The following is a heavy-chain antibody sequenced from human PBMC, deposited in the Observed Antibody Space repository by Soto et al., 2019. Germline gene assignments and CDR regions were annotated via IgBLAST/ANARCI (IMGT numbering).Heavy chain of an antibody. J-gene: IGHJ3*02. D-gene: IGHD2-15*01. CDR3: ARVTGRYCSGGSCYTSGVVAFDI. Sequence: GGSLRLSCAASGFTFSSYWMHWVRQAPGKGLVWVSRINSDGSSTSYADSVKGRFTISRDNAKNTLYLQMNSLRAEDTAVYYCARVTGRYCSGGSCYTSGVVAFDIWGQGTMVTVSS. CDR1: GFTFSSYW. CDR2: INSDGSST. V-gene: IGHV3-74*01.